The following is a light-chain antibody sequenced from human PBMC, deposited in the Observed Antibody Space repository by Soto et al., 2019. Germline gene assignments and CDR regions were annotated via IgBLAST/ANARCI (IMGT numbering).Light chain of an antibody. J-gene: IGKJ2*01. CDR3: QQYDSDSGT. V-gene: IGKV1-5*01. CDR1: QSISSW. CDR2: DAS. Sequence: DIQMTQSPSTLSASVGDRVTITCRASQSISSWLAWYQQRPGKAPKLLIYDASNLESGVPSRFSGSGSGTEFTLTISSLQPDDFATYYCQQYDSDSGTFGQGTKEDIK.